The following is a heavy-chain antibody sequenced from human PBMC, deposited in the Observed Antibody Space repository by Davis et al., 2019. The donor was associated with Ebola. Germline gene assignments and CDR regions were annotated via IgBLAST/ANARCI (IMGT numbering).Heavy chain of an antibody. CDR3: TIMTTMTTGLGWFDP. Sequence: ASVKVSCKVSGYTLTELSMHWVRQGSGEGLEWMGGFDPEDGKAVYAQKFQGRVTMTEDTSTDTAYMELSSLRSEDTAVYYCTIMTTMTTGLGWFDPWGQGTLVTVSS. J-gene: IGHJ5*02. D-gene: IGHD4-17*01. CDR1: GYTLTELS. CDR2: FDPEDGKA. V-gene: IGHV1-24*01.